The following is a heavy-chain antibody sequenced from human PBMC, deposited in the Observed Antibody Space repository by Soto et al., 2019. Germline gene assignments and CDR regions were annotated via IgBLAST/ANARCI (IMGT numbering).Heavy chain of an antibody. CDR2: ISYDGSSK. J-gene: IGHJ6*02. V-gene: IGHV3-30-3*01. CDR1: GFTFSHYA. Sequence: QVQLVESGGGVVQPGRSLRLSCAASGFTFSHYAMHWVRQSPGKGLEWVAVISYDGSSKYYADSVEGRFTISRDNSKNTLYLQMNSLRAEDTAVYYCARCHSPFYYYGMDVWGQGTTVNVSS. D-gene: IGHD2-15*01. CDR3: ARCHSPFYYYGMDV.